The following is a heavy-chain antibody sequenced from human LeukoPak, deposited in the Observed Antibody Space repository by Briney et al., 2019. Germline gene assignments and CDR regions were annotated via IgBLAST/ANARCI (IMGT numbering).Heavy chain of an antibody. CDR1: GYTFTDYY. CDR3: ARGDSSVWYHSDY. D-gene: IGHD6-13*01. CDR2: INPNGGGT. J-gene: IGHJ4*02. V-gene: IGHV1-2*02. Sequence: ASVKVSCKASGYTFTDYYIHWVRQAPGQGLEWMGWINPNGGGTNYVQKFQGRVSMTRETSIRTGYMELSRLRSDDSAVYYCARGDSSVWYHSDYWGQGTLVTVSS.